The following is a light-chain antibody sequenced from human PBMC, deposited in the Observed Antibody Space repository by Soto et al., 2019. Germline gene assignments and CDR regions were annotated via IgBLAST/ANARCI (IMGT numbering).Light chain of an antibody. CDR1: ATDVGAYNY. J-gene: IGLJ1*01. CDR3: VSYTSTSTLV. V-gene: IGLV2-14*01. Sequence: QSALTQPASVSGSPGQSITISCTGTATDVGAYNYVSWYQQHPGRAPKLIIYAVTDRPSGVADRFSGSKSGDTASLTISGLQAEDEADYYCVSYTSTSTLVFGTGTKLTVL. CDR2: AVT.